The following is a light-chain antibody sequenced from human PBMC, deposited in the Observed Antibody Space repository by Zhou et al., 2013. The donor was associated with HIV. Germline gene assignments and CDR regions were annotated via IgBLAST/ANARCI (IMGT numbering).Light chain of an antibody. CDR3: QQYNRWPPLT. Sequence: EIVMTQSPATLSVSPGERATLSCRASQSLSSNLAWYQQKPGQAPRLLIYGASTRATGIPVRFSGSGSGTEFTLTISSLQSEDFAVYYCQQYNRWPPLTFGGGTQVE. CDR2: GAS. J-gene: IGKJ4*01. V-gene: IGKV3-15*01. CDR1: QSLSSN.